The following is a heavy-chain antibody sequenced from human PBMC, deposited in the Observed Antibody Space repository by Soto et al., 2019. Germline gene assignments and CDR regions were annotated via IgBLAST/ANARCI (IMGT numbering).Heavy chain of an antibody. CDR2: IWYDGSNK. CDR3: ARDSLSHYGMDV. CDR1: GFTFSSYG. V-gene: IGHV3-33*01. J-gene: IGHJ6*02. Sequence: QVQLVESGGGVVQPGRSLRLSCAASGFTFSSYGMHWVRQAPGKGLEWVAVIWYDGSNKYYADSVKGRFIISRDNSKNTLYLQMNSLRAEDTAVYYCARDSLSHYGMDVWGQGTTVTVSS.